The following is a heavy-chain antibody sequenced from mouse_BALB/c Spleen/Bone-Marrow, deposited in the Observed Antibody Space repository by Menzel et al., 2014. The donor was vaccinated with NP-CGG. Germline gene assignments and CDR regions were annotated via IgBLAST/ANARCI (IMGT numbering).Heavy chain of an antibody. D-gene: IGHD2-13*01. Sequence: VQLVESGPELVKPGASVRISCKASGYTFTSYYIHWVKQRPGQGLEWIGWIYPGNVNTKYNEKFKGKATLTADKSSSTAYMQLSSLTSEDSAVYFWARRGLLEDAMDYWGQGTSVTVSS. CDR3: ARRGLLEDAMDY. J-gene: IGHJ4*01. V-gene: IGHV1S56*01. CDR1: GYTFTSYY. CDR2: IYPGNVNT.